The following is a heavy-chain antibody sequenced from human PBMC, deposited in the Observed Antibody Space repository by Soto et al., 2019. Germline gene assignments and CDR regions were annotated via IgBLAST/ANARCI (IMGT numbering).Heavy chain of an antibody. CDR2: IKQDGSEK. J-gene: IGHJ5*02. Sequence: GGSLRLSCAASGFTFSSYWMSWVRQAPGKGLEWVANIKQDGSEKYYVDSVKGRFTISRDNAKNSLYLQMNSLRAEDTAVYYCARGPSKEYSGYRTSWFDPWGQGTLVTVSS. CDR1: GFTFSSYW. V-gene: IGHV3-7*01. CDR3: ARGPSKEYSGYRTSWFDP. D-gene: IGHD5-12*01.